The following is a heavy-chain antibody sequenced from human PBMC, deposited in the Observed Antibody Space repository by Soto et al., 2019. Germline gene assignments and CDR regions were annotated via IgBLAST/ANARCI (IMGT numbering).Heavy chain of an antibody. Sequence: SETLSLTCTVSGGSISSSSYYWGWIRQPPGKGLEWIGSIYYSGSTYYNPSLKSRVTISVDTSKNQFSLKLSSVTAADTAVYYCARHFYFDYWGQGTLVTVSS. CDR2: IYYSGST. CDR1: GGSISSSSYY. V-gene: IGHV4-39*01. J-gene: IGHJ4*02. CDR3: ARHFYFDY.